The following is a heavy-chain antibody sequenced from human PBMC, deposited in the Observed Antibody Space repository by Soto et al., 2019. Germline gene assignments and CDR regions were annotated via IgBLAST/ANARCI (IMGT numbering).Heavy chain of an antibody. V-gene: IGHV4-30-4*01. CDR3: ARDGGVLWFGELYWFDP. CDR1: GGSISSGDYY. D-gene: IGHD3-10*01. CDR2: IYYSGST. Sequence: SETLSLTCTVSGGSISSGDYYWSWIRQPPGKGLEWIGYIYYSGSTYYNPSLKSRVTISVDTSKNQFSLKLSSVTAADTAVYYCARDGGVLWFGELYWFDPWGQGTLVTVSS. J-gene: IGHJ5*02.